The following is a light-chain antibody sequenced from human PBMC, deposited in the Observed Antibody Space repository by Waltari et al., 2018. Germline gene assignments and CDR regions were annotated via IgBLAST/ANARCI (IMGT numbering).Light chain of an antibody. CDR3: QQRRNWPLT. CDR2: DTS. V-gene: IGKV3-11*01. J-gene: IGKJ4*01. Sequence: EIVLTQSPATLSLSPGERATISCRASQSVNWYLAWYQQRPGQAPRLLIYDTSNRATGLPARFSGSGSETDFTLTISSLEPEDSAVYYCQQRRNWPLTFGGGTKVEIK. CDR1: QSVNWY.